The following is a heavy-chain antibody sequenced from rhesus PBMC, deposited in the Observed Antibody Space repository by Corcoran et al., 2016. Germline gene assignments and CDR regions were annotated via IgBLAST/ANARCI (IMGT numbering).Heavy chain of an antibody. Sequence: QVQLQESGPGLVKPSETLSLTCAVSGGSISSNYWSGVRQHPGKGLGWIGYNYGSSVSTYYNPSLTSRVTISTDTSKTQFSLTLSSVTAADTAVYYCARFGMWGPGVLVTVSS. CDR1: GGSISSNY. V-gene: IGHV4-147*01. J-gene: IGHJ5-1*01. CDR2: NYGSSVST. CDR3: ARFGM. D-gene: IGHD1-44*01.